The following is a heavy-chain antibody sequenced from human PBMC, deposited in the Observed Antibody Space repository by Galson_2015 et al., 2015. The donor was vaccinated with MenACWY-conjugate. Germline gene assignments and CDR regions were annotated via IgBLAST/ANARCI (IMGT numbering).Heavy chain of an antibody. Sequence: SLRLSCAASGLTVSSNYMSWVRQAPGKGLEWVSIIYSGGNTYYADSVKGRFTISRDNAENSLFLQMNSLRAEDTAVYYCARERWVRGVFFDQWGQGTLVTVSS. J-gene: IGHJ4*02. D-gene: IGHD3-10*01. CDR3: ARERWVRGVFFDQ. V-gene: IGHV3-53*01. CDR2: IYSGGNT. CDR1: GLTVSSNY.